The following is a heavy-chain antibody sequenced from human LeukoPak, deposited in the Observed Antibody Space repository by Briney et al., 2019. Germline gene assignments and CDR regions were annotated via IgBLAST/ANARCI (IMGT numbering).Heavy chain of an antibody. CDR2: IYHSGST. Sequence: SETLSLTCAVSGYSISSGYYWGWIRQPPGKGLEWIGSIYHSGSTYYNPSLKSRVTISVDTSKNQFSLKLSSVTAADTAVYYCARDRTFGDCDYWGQGTLVTVSS. CDR1: GYSISSGYY. CDR3: ARDRTFGDCDY. V-gene: IGHV4-38-2*02. J-gene: IGHJ4*02. D-gene: IGHD3-16*01.